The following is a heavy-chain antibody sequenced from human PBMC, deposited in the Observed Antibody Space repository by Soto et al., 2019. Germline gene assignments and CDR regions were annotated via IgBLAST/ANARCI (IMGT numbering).Heavy chain of an antibody. D-gene: IGHD4-17*01. Sequence: EVQLVESGGGLVQPGGSLRLSCEASGFTCSSYWMSWVRKAPGKGLEWVANIKQDGSEKYYVDSVKGRFTISRDTANNSLYLQMNSLRADDTAVYYCARDVKVTTGLDYWGQGTLVTVSS. CDR1: GFTCSSYW. CDR2: IKQDGSEK. CDR3: ARDVKVTTGLDY. V-gene: IGHV3-7*01. J-gene: IGHJ4*02.